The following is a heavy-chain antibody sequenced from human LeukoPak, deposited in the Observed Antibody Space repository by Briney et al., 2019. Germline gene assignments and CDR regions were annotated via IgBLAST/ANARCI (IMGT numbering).Heavy chain of an antibody. CDR3: ARWYYDFWSGYYLLDY. D-gene: IGHD3-3*01. CDR1: GFTFSSYE. V-gene: IGHV3-48*03. J-gene: IGHJ4*02. CDR2: ISSSGSTI. Sequence: GGSLRLSCAASGFTFSSYEMNWVRQAPGKGRELVSYISSSGSTIYYADSVKGRFTSSRDNAKNSLYLQMNSLRAEDTAVYYCARWYYDFWSGYYLLDYWGQGTLVTVSS.